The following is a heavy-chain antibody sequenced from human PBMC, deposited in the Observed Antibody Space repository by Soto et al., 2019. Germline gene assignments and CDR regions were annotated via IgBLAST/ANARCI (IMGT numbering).Heavy chain of an antibody. CDR3: SRLLTGYDYVWGSSNDSFDI. CDR1: GFSLSNARMG. V-gene: IGHV2-26*01. CDR2: IFSNDEK. Sequence: QVTLKESGPVLVKPTETLTLTCTVSGFSLSNARMGVSWIRQPPGKALEWLAHIFSNDEKSYSTSLKSRLTISKDTSKSHVVLTMTNIDPVDTATYYCSRLLTGYDYVWGSSNDSFDIWGQVTMVTLSS. J-gene: IGHJ3*02. D-gene: IGHD3-16*01.